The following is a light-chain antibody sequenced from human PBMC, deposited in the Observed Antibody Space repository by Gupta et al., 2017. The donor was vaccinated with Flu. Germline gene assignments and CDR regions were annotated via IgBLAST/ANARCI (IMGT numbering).Light chain of an antibody. CDR1: QSISDW. Sequence: DIQMTQSPSTLSASVGDRVTITCRASQSISDWLSWYQQKPGKAPKLLTYKASTLESGVPSRFSGTGSGTDFTLTISSLQPDDCSTYYCHQYDSYSRTFGQGTKVEFK. CDR2: KAS. CDR3: HQYDSYSRT. V-gene: IGKV1-5*03. J-gene: IGKJ1*01.